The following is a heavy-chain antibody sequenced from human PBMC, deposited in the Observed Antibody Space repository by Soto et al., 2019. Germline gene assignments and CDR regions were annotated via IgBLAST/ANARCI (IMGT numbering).Heavy chain of an antibody. Sequence: ASVKVSCKVSGYTLTELSMHWVRQAPGKGLEWMGGFDPEDGETIYAQKFQGRVTMTEDTSTDTAYMELSSLRSEDTAVYYCATRTLRFGMCYRMAPRLGMDVWGQGTTVPVSS. CDR2: FDPEDGET. CDR3: ATRTLRFGMCYRMAPRLGMDV. CDR1: GYTLTELS. D-gene: IGHD3-3*01. V-gene: IGHV1-24*01. J-gene: IGHJ6*02.